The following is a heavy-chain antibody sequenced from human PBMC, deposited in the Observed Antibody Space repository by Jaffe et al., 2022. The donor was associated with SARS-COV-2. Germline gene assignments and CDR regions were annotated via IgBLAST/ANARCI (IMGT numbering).Heavy chain of an antibody. CDR1: GYTFTTYT. D-gene: IGHD4-17*01. CDR2: INVGNGNT. J-gene: IGHJ4*02. CDR3: ARRGGGYNDYVGGFDY. V-gene: IGHV1-3*01. Sequence: QVQLVQSGAEVKKPGASVKVSCKASGYTFTTYTMHWVRQAPGQRLEWMGWINVGNGNTKYSQKFQGRVTITRDTSATTAYMELSSLRSEDTAVYYCARRGGGYNDYVGGFDYWGQGTLVTVFS.